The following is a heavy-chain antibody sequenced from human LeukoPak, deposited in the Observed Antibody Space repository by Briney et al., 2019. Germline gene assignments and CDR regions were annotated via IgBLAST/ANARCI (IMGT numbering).Heavy chain of an antibody. J-gene: IGHJ3*02. Sequence: ASVKVSCKASGYTFTSYGISWVRQAPGQGLEWMGWISAYNGNTNYAQKLQGRVTMTTDTSTSTAYMELRSLRSDDTAVYYCARSAVGMSMARDAFDIWGQGTMVTVSS. CDR3: ARSAVGMSMARDAFDI. V-gene: IGHV1-18*01. CDR1: GYTFTSYG. D-gene: IGHD2-21*01. CDR2: ISAYNGNT.